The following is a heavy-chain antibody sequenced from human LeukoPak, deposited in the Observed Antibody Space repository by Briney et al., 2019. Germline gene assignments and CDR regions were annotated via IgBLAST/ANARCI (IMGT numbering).Heavy chain of an antibody. CDR2: IYYSGST. CDR3: ARYGSGSYYPSYYFDY. D-gene: IGHD3-10*01. CDR1: GGSISSSSYY. J-gene: IGHJ4*02. V-gene: IGHV4-39*01. Sequence: PSETLSLTCTVSGGSISSSSYYWGWIRQPPGKGLEWIGSIYYSGSTFYNPSLKSRVTISVDTSKNQFSLKVSSVTAADTAVYYCARYGSGSYYPSYYFDYWGQGTLVTVSS.